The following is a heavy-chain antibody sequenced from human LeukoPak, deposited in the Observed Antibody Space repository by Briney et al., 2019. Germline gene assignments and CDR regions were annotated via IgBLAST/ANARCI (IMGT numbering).Heavy chain of an antibody. J-gene: IGHJ4*02. CDR2: IKQDGSEK. CDR3: ARAGGSTVSHSDY. CDR1: GFTFSSSW. D-gene: IGHD4-17*01. V-gene: IGHV3-7*03. Sequence: PGGSLRLSCVASGFTFSSSWMSWVRQAPGKGLEWVANIKQDGSEKSYVESVRGRFTISRDNAKNSLYLQLNSLRAEDTALYYCARAGGSTVSHSDYWGQGTLVTVSS.